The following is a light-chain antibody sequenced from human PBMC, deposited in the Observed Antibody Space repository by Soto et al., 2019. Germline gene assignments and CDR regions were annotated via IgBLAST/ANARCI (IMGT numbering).Light chain of an antibody. J-gene: IGKJ1*01. Sequence: DIQLTQSPSFLSASVGDRVTITCRASQGISSYLAWYQQKPGKAPKLLIYAASTLQSGVPSRFSGSGSGTEFTLTISSLQPEDFATYYCQQLNSYPQWTFDQGTKVEIK. V-gene: IGKV1-9*01. CDR2: AAS. CDR1: QGISSY. CDR3: QQLNSYPQWT.